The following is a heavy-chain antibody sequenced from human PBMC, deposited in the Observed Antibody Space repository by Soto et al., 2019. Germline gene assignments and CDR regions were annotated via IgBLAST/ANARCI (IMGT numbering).Heavy chain of an antibody. CDR3: ARDLGGSSSYLGY. V-gene: IGHV1-2*02. D-gene: IGHD6-6*01. CDR1: GYTLTGRY. J-gene: IGHJ4*02. Sequence: ASVKVSCKASGYTLTGRYIHWVRQAPGQGLEWMGWINPASGGATYAQKFQGRVSLTRDTSNSIAYMELSSLRSDDTAVYFCARDLGGSSSYLGYWGQGTLVTVSS. CDR2: INPASGGA.